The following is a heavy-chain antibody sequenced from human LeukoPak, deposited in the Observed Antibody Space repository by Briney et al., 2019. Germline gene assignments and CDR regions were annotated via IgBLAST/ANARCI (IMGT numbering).Heavy chain of an antibody. V-gene: IGHV3-30-3*01. D-gene: IGHD2-2*01. Sequence: GTSLRLSCAASGFTFSSYAMHWVRQAPGKGLEWVAAITYDGSSKNYADSVKGRFTISRDNAKNSLYLQMNSLRAEDTAVYYCARDDCSSISCYHNWFDPWGQGTLVTVSS. CDR2: ITYDGSSK. CDR3: ARDDCSSISCYHNWFDP. J-gene: IGHJ5*02. CDR1: GFTFSSYA.